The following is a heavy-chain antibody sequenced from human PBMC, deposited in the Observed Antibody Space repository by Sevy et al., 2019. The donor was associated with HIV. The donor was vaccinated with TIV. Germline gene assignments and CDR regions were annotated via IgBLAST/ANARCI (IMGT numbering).Heavy chain of an antibody. CDR3: ATTKDYYESSGSPFDY. Sequence: ASVKVSCKVSGYTLTQLSMHWVRQAPGKGLEWMGSFDPEDGETLYGQKFQGRVTMTEDTSTDTAYMELSSLRSEDTAIYYCATTKDYYESSGSPFDYWGQGTLVTVSS. CDR1: GYTLTQLS. CDR2: FDPEDGET. D-gene: IGHD3-22*01. J-gene: IGHJ4*02. V-gene: IGHV1-24*01.